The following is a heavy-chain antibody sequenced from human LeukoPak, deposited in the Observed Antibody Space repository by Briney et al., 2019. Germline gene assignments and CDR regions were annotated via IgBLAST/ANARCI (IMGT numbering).Heavy chain of an antibody. V-gene: IGHV4-59*01. CDR2: IYYSGST. Sequence: SETLSLTCTVSGGSISSYYRSWIRQPPGKGLEWIGYIYYSGSTNYNPSLKSRVTISVDTSKNQFSLKLSSVTAADTAVYYCARAAGLRYLDWWEGHWFDPRGQGTLVTVSS. D-gene: IGHD3-9*01. CDR3: ARAAGLRYLDWWEGHWFDP. CDR1: GGSISSYY. J-gene: IGHJ5*02.